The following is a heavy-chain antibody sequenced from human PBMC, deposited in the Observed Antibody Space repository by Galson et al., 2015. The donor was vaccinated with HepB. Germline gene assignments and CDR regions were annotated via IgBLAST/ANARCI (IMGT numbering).Heavy chain of an antibody. CDR2: ISSSSSYI. CDR1: GFTFSSYS. Sequence: SLRLSCAASGFTFSSYSMNWARQAPGKGLEWVSSISSSSSYIYYADSVKGRFTISRDNAKNSLYLQMNSLRAEDTAVYYCARGDPERQQRDAFDIWGQGTMVTVSS. CDR3: ARGDPERQQRDAFDI. D-gene: IGHD6-25*01. J-gene: IGHJ3*02. V-gene: IGHV3-21*01.